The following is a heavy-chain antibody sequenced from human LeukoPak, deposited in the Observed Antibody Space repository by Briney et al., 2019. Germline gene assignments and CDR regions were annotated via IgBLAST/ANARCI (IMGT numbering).Heavy chain of an antibody. CDR1: EFTVSSDY. Sequence: GGSLRLSCVASEFTVSSDYMSWVRQAPGKGLEWVSLIYSGGTTYYADSVKGRFTISRDNSKNSLYLQMNSLRGDDTAVYYCAKTIPYWYFDLWGRGTLVTVSS. D-gene: IGHD5-24*01. CDR3: AKTIPYWYFDL. CDR2: IYSGGTT. J-gene: IGHJ2*01. V-gene: IGHV3-53*01.